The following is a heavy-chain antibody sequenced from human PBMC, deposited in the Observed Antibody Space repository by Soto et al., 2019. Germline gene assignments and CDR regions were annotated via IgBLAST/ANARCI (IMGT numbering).Heavy chain of an antibody. V-gene: IGHV3-30*18. CDR2: ISYDGSSK. CDR3: ANDPYSGGRNYYYYDVEV. D-gene: IGHD3-16*01. J-gene: IGHJ6*02. CDR1: GFTFSSYG. Sequence: GGSLRLSCAPSGFTFSSYGMHWVRQAPGKGLGWVAVISYDGSSKYYTDSVKGRFTISRDNSKNTLYLQMNSLRAEDTAVYYCANDPYSGGRNYYYYDVEVWGQGASVNV.